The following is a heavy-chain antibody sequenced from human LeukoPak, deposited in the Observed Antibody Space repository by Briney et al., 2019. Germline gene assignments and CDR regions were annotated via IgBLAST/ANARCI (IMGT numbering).Heavy chain of an antibody. J-gene: IGHJ4*02. CDR1: GGSISSSSYY. CDR3: ARVSPNTVTTLQYFDY. Sequence: TSETLSLTCTVSGGSISSSSYYWGWIRQPPGKGLEWIGSIYYSGSTYYNPSLKSRVTISVDTSKNQFSLKLSSVTAADTAVYYCARVSPNTVTTLQYFDYWGQGTLVTVSS. CDR2: IYYSGST. V-gene: IGHV4-39*07. D-gene: IGHD4-17*01.